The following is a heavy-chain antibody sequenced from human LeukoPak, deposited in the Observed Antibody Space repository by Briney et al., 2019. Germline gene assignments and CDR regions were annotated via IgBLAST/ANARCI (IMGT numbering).Heavy chain of an antibody. J-gene: IGHJ4*02. D-gene: IGHD3-16*02. CDR2: IYWSGDK. CDR1: GFSLSTSGVG. V-gene: IGHV2-5*01. CDR3: ALLAVTFGGVIVYDPYFDY. Sequence: ESGPTLVKPTQTLTLTCTFSGFSLSTSGVGVGWIRQPPGKALEWLALIYWSGDKRYSPSLKSRLTITKDTSKNQVVLTMTNMDPVDTATYYCALLAVTFGGVIVYDPYFDYWGQGTLVTVSS.